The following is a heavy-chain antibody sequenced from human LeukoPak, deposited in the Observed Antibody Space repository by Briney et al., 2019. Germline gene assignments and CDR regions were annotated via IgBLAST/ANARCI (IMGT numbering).Heavy chain of an antibody. D-gene: IGHD3-3*01. CDR3: ARDLIFGVVTRLDV. CDR2: IWYDGSNK. CDR1: GFTFSSYG. Sequence: GGSLRLSCAASGFTFSSYGVHWVRQAPGKGLEWVAVIWYDGSNKYYADSVKGRFTISRDNSKNTLYLQMNSLRAEDTAVYYCARDLIFGVVTRLDVWGQGTTVTVSS. J-gene: IGHJ6*02. V-gene: IGHV3-33*01.